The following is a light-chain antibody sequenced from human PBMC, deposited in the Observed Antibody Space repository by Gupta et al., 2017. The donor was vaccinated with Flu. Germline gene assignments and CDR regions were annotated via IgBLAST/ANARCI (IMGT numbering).Light chain of an antibody. Sequence: SPGERATLSCRASQSVSSNLAWYQQKSGQAPRLLIYGASTRATGIPARFSGSGSTTEFTLTISSLQSEDFAVYYCQQYNYYYTFGQGTKLEIK. CDR1: QSVSSN. CDR3: QQYNYYYT. CDR2: GAS. J-gene: IGKJ2*01. V-gene: IGKV3-15*01.